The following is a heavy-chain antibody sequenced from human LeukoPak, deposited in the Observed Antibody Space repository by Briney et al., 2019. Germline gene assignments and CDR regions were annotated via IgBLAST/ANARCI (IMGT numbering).Heavy chain of an antibody. CDR2: IYYSGST. J-gene: IGHJ2*01. CDR1: GGSISSSSYY. CDR3: ARQDLRSSGWTAWWYFDL. D-gene: IGHD6-19*01. V-gene: IGHV4-39*01. Sequence: SETLSLTCTVSGGSISSSSYYWGWIRQPPGKGLEWIGSIYYSGSTYYNPSLKSRVTISVDTSKNQFSLKLSSVTAADMAVYYCARQDLRSSGWTAWWYFDLWGRGTLVTVSS.